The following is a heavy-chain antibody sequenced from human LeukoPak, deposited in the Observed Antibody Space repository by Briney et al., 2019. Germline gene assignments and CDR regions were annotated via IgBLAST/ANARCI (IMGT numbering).Heavy chain of an antibody. CDR3: ARMAVSYYYDSSTYSPVAFDV. D-gene: IGHD3-22*01. CDR1: GFSIRSVVY. Sequence: SETLSLTCAVSGFSIRSVVYPGWIRPSPGEGLEWIATIFHSGSIFYNPSLKGRVSLSVDTSQNQFSLELNSVTAADTAVYYCARMAVSYYYDSSTYSPVAFDVWGQRTIVTVSS. V-gene: IGHV4-38-2*01. CDR2: IFHSGSI. J-gene: IGHJ3*01.